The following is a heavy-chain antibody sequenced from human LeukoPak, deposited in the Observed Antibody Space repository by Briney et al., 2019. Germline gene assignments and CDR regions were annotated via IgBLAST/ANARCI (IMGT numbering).Heavy chain of an antibody. V-gene: IGHV3-48*03. D-gene: IGHD6-19*01. CDR1: GLTFSSYE. Sequence: PGGSLRLSCAASGLTFSSYEMNWVRQAPGKGLEWVSYISSSGSTIYYADSVKGRFTISRDNAKNSLYLQMNSLRAEDTAVYYCARDGPSEWLAFYYFDYWGQGTLVTVSS. CDR3: ARDGPSEWLAFYYFDY. J-gene: IGHJ4*02. CDR2: ISSSGSTI.